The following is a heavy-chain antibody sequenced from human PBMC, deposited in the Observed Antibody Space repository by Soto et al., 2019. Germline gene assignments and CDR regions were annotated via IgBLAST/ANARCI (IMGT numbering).Heavy chain of an antibody. CDR1: GFTFSSYS. CDR2: ISSSSSYI. V-gene: IGHV3-21*01. J-gene: IGHJ6*02. Sequence: PGGSLRLSCAASGFTFSSYSMNWVRQAPGKGLEWVSSISSSSSYIYYADSVKGRFTISRDNAKNSLYLQMNSLRAEDTAVYYCARDNTVLMGYYYYGMDVWGQGTTVTVS. D-gene: IGHD2-8*01. CDR3: ARDNTVLMGYYYYGMDV.